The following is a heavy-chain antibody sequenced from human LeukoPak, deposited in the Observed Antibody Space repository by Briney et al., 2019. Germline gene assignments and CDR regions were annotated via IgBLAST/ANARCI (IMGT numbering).Heavy chain of an antibody. V-gene: IGHV3-7*01. CDR2: IKQDGSEK. D-gene: IGHD4-17*01. CDR3: AKDLFYGDSFFGY. CDR1: GFTFSSYW. Sequence: GGSLRLSCAASGFTFSSYWMSWVRQTPGKGLEWVANIKQDGSEKYYVDSVKGRFTISRDNSKNTLYLQMNSLRAEDTAVYYCAKDLFYGDSFFGYWGQGTLVTVSS. J-gene: IGHJ4*02.